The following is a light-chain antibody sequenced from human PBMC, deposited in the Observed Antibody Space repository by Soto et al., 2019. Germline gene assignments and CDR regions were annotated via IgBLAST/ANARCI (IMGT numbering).Light chain of an antibody. CDR2: GAS. CDR3: QQRNVWPPIT. V-gene: IGKV3D-20*02. CDR1: QSVTST. Sequence: ATLSCRASQSVTSTSLAWYQQKPGQAPRLLMYGASSRANGVPARFGGSGSGTDFTLTINSLEPEDFAVYYCQQRNVWPPITFGQGTRLEIK. J-gene: IGKJ5*01.